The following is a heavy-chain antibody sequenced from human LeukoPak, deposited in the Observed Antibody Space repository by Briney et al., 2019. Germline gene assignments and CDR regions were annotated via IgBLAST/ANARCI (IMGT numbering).Heavy chain of an antibody. CDR3: ARDSIFGVVLSPLYYFDY. CDR1: GYTFTGYY. J-gene: IGHJ4*02. D-gene: IGHD3-3*02. Sequence: ASVKVSCKASGYTFTGYYMHWVRQAPGQGLEWMGWINPNSGGTNYAQKFQGRVTMTRDTSISTAYMELSRLRSDDTAVYYCARDSIFGVVLSPLYYFDYWGQGTLVTVSS. CDR2: INPNSGGT. V-gene: IGHV1-2*02.